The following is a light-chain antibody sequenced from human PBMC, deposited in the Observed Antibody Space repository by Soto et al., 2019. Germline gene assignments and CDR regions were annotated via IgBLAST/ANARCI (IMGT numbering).Light chain of an antibody. J-gene: IGLJ1*01. CDR2: AVS. Sequence: QSVLTQPASVSGSPGQSITISCSGTSSDIGSYNHVAWYQQFPGKSPKLMIYAVSDRPPGVSDRFSGSKSGNTASLTISGLQAEDEADYYCCSYAGSYTFVFGIGTKVTVL. CDR3: CSYAGSYTFV. CDR1: SSDIGSYNH. V-gene: IGLV2-14*03.